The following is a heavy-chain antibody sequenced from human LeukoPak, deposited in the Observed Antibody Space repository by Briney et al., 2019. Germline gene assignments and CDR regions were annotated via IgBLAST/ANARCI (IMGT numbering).Heavy chain of an antibody. CDR2: IYYSGST. V-gene: IGHV4-59*01. CDR1: GGSISSYY. D-gene: IGHD2-15*01. J-gene: IGHJ6*03. CDR3: ARHVVVVVAATPPYYYYYYMDV. Sequence: SETLSLTCTVSGGSISSYYWSWIRQPPGKGLEWIGFIYYSGSTNYNPSLKSRVTISVDTSKNQFSLKLSSVTAADTAVYYCARHVVVVVAATPPYYYYYYMDVWGKGTTVTISS.